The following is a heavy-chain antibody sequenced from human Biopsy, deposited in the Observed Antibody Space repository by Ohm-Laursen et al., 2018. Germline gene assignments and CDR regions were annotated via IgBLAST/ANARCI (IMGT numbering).Heavy chain of an antibody. J-gene: IGHJ4*02. CDR1: GGSFTGHY. Sequence: SETLSLTCTVSGGSFTGHYGTWIRQPPGKGLEWIGHISHTGYTSYKSSLKSRVTISLDTSRKHFSLRLTSLAAADTAVDYCARGSNDFGGLYFPRWGQGTLLTVSS. V-gene: IGHV4-59*11. D-gene: IGHD4-23*01. CDR3: ARGSNDFGGLYFPR. CDR2: ISHTGYT.